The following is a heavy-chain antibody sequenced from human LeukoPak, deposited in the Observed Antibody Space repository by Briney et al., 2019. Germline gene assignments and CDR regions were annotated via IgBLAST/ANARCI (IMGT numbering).Heavy chain of an antibody. D-gene: IGHD3-9*01. V-gene: IGHV5-10-1*01. CDR1: GYSFTSYW. J-gene: IGHJ6*02. Sequence: GESLKISFKGSGYSFTSYWISWVRQMPGKGLEWMGRIDPSDSYTNYSPSFQGHVTISADKSISTAYLQWSSLKASDTAMYYCARGYYDILTGYLAPYGMDVWGQGTTVTVSS. CDR3: ARGYYDILTGYLAPYGMDV. CDR2: IDPSDSYT.